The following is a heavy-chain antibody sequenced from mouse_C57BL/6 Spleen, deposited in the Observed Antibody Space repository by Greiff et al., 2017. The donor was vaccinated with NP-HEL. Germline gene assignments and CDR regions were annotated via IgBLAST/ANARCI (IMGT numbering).Heavy chain of an antibody. J-gene: IGHJ3*01. CDR1: GYTFPSSW. Sequence: QVQLQQPGAELVTPGASVKLSCKASGYTFPSSWMPWVKPRPGPGLEWIGLIHPTSGSTKYNEKFTSKATLTVDKSSRTADMQLSILTSEDSAVYYWARMGYDYDGFAYWGQGTLVTVSA. CDR2: IHPTSGST. D-gene: IGHD2-4*01. V-gene: IGHV1-64*01. CDR3: ARMGYDYDGFAY.